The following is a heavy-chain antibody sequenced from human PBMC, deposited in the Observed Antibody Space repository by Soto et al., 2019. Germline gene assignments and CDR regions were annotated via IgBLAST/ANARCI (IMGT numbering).Heavy chain of an antibody. Sequence: SETLSLTCTVSGDSISAYSWSWVRQPPGKGLEWIGQINHSGSASYNPSLKSRVTISVHTSNSQFSLELSSVTAADTAVYYCARGLITGSHYSGGWYYFDSWGQGTQVTVSS. V-gene: IGHV4-34*01. CDR3: ARGLITGSHYSGGWYYFDS. CDR2: INHSGSA. CDR1: GDSISAYS. D-gene: IGHD6-19*01. J-gene: IGHJ4*02.